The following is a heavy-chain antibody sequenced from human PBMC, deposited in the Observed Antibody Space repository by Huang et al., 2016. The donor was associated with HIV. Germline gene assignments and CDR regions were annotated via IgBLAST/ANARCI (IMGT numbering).Heavy chain of an antibody. CDR2: IYYSGDT. D-gene: IGHD3-10*01. CDR3: ARHFGSWSGYFDS. CDR1: GGSITDSNYY. V-gene: IGHV4-39*01. J-gene: IGHJ4*02. Sequence: QLQLQESGPGLVRPSETLSLICTVSGGSITDSNYYWGWIRQPPGKGLEWIGSIYYSGDTDYNPSLKRRVTMSVDTSMNRFSLDIRSVAVADTAIYYCARHFGSWSGYFDSWGQGTLVPVSS.